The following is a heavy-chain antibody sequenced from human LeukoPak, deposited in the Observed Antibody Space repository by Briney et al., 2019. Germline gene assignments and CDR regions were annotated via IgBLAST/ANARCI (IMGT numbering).Heavy chain of an antibody. D-gene: IGHD3-3*01. CDR2: IDWDDDK. J-gene: IGHJ4*02. CDR3: ARMRGWSGYQSTVDY. V-gene: IGHV2-70*11. Sequence: SGPALVKPPQTLTLTCTFSGFSLSTSGMCVSWTRQPPGKALEWLARIDWDDDKYYSTSLKTRLTITMDTSKNQVVLTMNNIDPVDTATYYCARMRGWSGYQSTVDYWGQGTLVTVSS. CDR1: GFSLSTSGMC.